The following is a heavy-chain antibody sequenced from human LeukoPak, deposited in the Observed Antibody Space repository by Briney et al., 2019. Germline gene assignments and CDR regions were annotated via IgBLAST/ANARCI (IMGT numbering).Heavy chain of an antibody. CDR3: ARFSVAAAGTGWFDP. V-gene: IGHV4-59*01. D-gene: IGHD6-13*01. Sequence: SETLSLTCTVSGVPISSYYWSWIRQPPGTGLELIGYIYYSGSTNYNPSLKSRVTISVDTSKKQLSLKLSSVTAADTAVYYCARFSVAAAGTGWFDPWGQGTLVTVSA. CDR2: IYYSGST. J-gene: IGHJ5*02. CDR1: GVPISSYY.